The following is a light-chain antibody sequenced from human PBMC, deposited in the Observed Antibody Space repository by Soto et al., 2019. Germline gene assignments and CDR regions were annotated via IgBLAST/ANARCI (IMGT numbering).Light chain of an antibody. CDR3: LQNYRSPWT. Sequence: AIQMTQSPSPLSASVGDRVTITCRASQAIGNDLGWYQQIPGKAPKLLIYAASRLHSGVPSKFSGSGSGSDFTLTISSLQPEDFATYYCLQNYRSPWTFGQGTKVELK. J-gene: IGKJ1*01. CDR2: AAS. V-gene: IGKV1-6*01. CDR1: QAIGND.